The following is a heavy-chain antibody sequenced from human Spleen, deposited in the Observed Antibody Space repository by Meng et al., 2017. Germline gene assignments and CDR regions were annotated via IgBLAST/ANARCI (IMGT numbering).Heavy chain of an antibody. Sequence: GESLKISCAASGFTFTDYYMSWIRQAPGKGLEWVSYISSSGSSIYYADSVRGRFTISRDNAKNSLYLQMNSLRAEDTAVYYCARDLGGIFAYWGQGAPVTVSS. V-gene: IGHV3-11*04. J-gene: IGHJ4*02. CDR1: GFTFTDYY. D-gene: IGHD6-13*01. CDR3: ARDLGGIFAY. CDR2: ISSSGSSI.